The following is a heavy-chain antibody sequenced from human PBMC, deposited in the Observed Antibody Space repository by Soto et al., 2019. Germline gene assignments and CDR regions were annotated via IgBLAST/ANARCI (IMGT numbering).Heavy chain of an antibody. V-gene: IGHV1-3*05. CDR3: ARVTVGMLGLFDP. J-gene: IGHJ5*02. CDR1: GYTFTSYA. Sequence: QVQLVQSGAEEKKPGASVKVSCKASGYTFTSYAMHRVLQAPGQRLEWMGWINAGNGNTKYSQKLQSRVTITRDTTASTAYMELSSLRSEDSAVYYCARVTVGMLGLFDPCGKGSLVTVS. D-gene: IGHD2-8*01. CDR2: INAGNGNT.